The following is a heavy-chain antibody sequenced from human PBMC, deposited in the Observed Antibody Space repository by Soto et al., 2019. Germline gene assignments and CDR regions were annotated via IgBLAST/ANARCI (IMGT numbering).Heavy chain of an antibody. V-gene: IGHV1-69*01. J-gene: IGHJ6*02. CDR2: IIPMLGIA. CDR1: GGSFSDYA. Sequence: QVQLVQSGAAVKKPGSSVKVSCQASGGSFSDYAISWVRQAPGQGLEWMGGIIPMLGIADNAQKFQGRVLITADEYTTTVYRELSSLRSEDTAVYYCARDGDYYDSSGFQRDYHYYGMDVWGQGTTVTVAS. D-gene: IGHD3-22*01. CDR3: ARDGDYYDSSGFQRDYHYYGMDV.